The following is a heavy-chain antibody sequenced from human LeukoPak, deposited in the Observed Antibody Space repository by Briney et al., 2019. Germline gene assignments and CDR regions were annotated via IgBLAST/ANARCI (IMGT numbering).Heavy chain of an antibody. CDR3: AREGRAVATFDY. V-gene: IGHV4-59*01. Sequence: PSETLSLTCTASGGSISSYYWSWIRQPPGKGLEWIGYIYYSGSTNYNPSLKSRVTISVDTSKNQFSLKLSSVTAADTAVYYCAREGRAVATFDYWGQGTLVTVSS. J-gene: IGHJ4*02. CDR1: GGSISSYY. CDR2: IYYSGST. D-gene: IGHD6-19*01.